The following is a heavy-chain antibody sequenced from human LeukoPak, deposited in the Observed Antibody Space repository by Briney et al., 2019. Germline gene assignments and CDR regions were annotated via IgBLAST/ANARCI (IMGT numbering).Heavy chain of an antibody. D-gene: IGHD3-22*01. CDR3: ARHSSGYFQYSNFDY. Sequence: SETLSLTRALYGVSFSGYYWGWIRQPPGKGLEWIGSFYHSGSTYYNPPLKSRVTISVDTSKNQFSLKLSSLTAADTAVYYCARHSSGYFQYSNFDYWGQGTLVTVSS. CDR1: GVSFSGYY. CDR2: FYHSGST. J-gene: IGHJ4*02. V-gene: IGHV4-38-2*01.